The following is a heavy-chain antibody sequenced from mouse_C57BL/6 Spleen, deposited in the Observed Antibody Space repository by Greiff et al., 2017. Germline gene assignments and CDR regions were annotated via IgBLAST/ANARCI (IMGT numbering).Heavy chain of an antibody. V-gene: IGHV1-18*01. CDR2: INPNNGGT. CDR3: ARWEYGSRGAMDY. J-gene: IGHJ4*01. CDR1: GYTFTDYN. Sequence: EVQVVESGPELVKPGASVKISCKASGYTFTDYNMDWVKQSHGKSLEWIGDINPNNGGTNYNQKFKGKATLTVDKSSSTAYMELRSLTSEDTAVYYCARWEYGSRGAMDYWGQGTSVTVSS. D-gene: IGHD1-1*01.